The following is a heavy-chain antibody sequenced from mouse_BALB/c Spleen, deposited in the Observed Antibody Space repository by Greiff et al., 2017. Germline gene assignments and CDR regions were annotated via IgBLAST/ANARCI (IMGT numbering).Heavy chain of an antibody. CDR3: ARREGIYYGNSYYAMDY. V-gene: IGHV1-9*01. CDR2: ILPGSGST. J-gene: IGHJ4*01. D-gene: IGHD2-1*01. CDR1: GYTFSSYW. Sequence: VKLMESGAELMKPGASVKISCKATGYTFSSYWIEWVKQRPGHGLEWIGEILPGSGSTNYNEKFKGKATFTADTSSNTAYMQLSSLTSEDSAVYYCARREGIYYGNSYYAMDYWGQGTSVTVSS.